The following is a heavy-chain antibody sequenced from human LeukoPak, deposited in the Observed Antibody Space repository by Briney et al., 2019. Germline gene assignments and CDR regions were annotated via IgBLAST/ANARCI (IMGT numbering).Heavy chain of an antibody. V-gene: IGHV4-39*07. CDR2: IYYSGST. CDR1: GGSISSSSYY. CDR3: ASGLQFRWVQH. Sequence: PSETLSLTCTVSGGSISSSSYYWGWIRQPPGKGLEWIGSIYYSGSTYYNPSLKSRVTISVDTSKNQFSLKLSSVTAADTAVYYCASGLQFRWVQHWGQGTLVTVSS. J-gene: IGHJ1*01. D-gene: IGHD5-24*01.